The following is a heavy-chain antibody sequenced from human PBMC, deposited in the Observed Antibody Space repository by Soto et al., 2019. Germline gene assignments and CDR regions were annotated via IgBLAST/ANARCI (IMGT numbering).Heavy chain of an antibody. CDR3: ARALSYGSGSYDWFDP. CDR1: VITFGSRA. V-gene: IGHV3-23*01. D-gene: IGHD3-10*01. Sequence: PGGSLRLSCVASVITFGSRAMSWVRQAPGEGLEWVSTTTDTGGDTKYADSVKGRFTISRDNSKNTLYLQMNSLRAEDTAVYYCARALSYGSGSYDWFDPWGQGTLVTVSS. CDR2: TTDTGGDT. J-gene: IGHJ5*02.